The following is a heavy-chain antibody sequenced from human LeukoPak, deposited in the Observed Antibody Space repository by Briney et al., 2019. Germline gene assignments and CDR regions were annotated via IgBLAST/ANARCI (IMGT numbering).Heavy chain of an antibody. D-gene: IGHD1-26*01. CDR3: AKAHASRELLDLWYYYYYMDV. CDR1: GFTFSDYY. CDR2: ISSSGSTI. J-gene: IGHJ6*03. V-gene: IGHV3-11*01. Sequence: KPGGSLRLSCAASGFTFSDYYMSWIRQAPGKGLEWVSYISSSGSTIYYADSVKGRFTISRDNAKNSLYLQVNSLRAEDTAVYYCAKAHASRELLDLWYYYYYMDVWGKGTTVTVSS.